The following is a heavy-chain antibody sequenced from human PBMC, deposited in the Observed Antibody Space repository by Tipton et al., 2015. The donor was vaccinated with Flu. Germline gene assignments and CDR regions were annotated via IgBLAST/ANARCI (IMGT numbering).Heavy chain of an antibody. CDR3: AGGGWEPHGGWFDP. Sequence: TLSLTCTVSGDSLMIYYWSWIRQSPGKGLEWIGHVYYSGTTNYNPSLKSRVTISLDKSTNQLSLNVNSMTTADTAVFYCAGGGWEPHGGWFDPWGQGILVTVSS. CDR1: GDSLMIYY. V-gene: IGHV4-59*01. J-gene: IGHJ5*02. D-gene: IGHD1-26*01. CDR2: VYYSGTT.